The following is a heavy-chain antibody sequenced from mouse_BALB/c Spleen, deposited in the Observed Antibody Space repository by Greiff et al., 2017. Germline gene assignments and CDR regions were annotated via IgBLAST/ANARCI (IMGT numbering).Heavy chain of an antibody. CDR3: ARSGAGWYFDV. CDR1: GYTFSSYW. D-gene: IGHD3-1*01. CDR2: ILPGSGST. V-gene: IGHV1-9*01. J-gene: IGHJ1*01. Sequence: VKLVESGAELMKPGASVKISCKATGYTFSSYWIEWVKQRPGHGLEWIGEILPGSGSTNYNEKFKGKATFTADTSSNTAYMQLSSLTSEDSAVYYCARSGAGWYFDVWGAGTTVTVSS.